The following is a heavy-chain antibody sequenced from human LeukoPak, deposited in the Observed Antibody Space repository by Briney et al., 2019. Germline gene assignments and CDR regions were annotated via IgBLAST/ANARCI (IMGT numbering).Heavy chain of an antibody. Sequence: ASVTVSCKASGYTFTSYGISWVRQAPGQGLEWMGWISAYNGNTNYAQKLQGRVTMTTDTSTSTAYMELRSLRSDDTAAYYCARRSWIQLTFDYWGQGTLVTVSS. CDR2: ISAYNGNT. CDR3: ARRSWIQLTFDY. J-gene: IGHJ4*02. D-gene: IGHD5-18*01. V-gene: IGHV1-18*01. CDR1: GYTFTSYG.